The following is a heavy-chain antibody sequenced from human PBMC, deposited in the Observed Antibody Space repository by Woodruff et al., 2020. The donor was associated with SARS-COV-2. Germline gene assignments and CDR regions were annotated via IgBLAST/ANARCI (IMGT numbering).Heavy chain of an antibody. V-gene: IGHV3-21*01. J-gene: IGHJ4*02. CDR3: ARDFGGPFDY. D-gene: IGHD3-3*01. CDR2: YI. Sequence: YIYYADSVKGRFTISRDNAKNSLYLQMNSLRAEDTAVYYCARDFGGPFDYWGQGTLVTVSS.